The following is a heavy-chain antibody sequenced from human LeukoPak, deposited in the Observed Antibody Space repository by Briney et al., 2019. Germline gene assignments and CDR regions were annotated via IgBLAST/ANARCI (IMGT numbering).Heavy chain of an antibody. CDR1: GLTFSSYW. CDR2: IKQDGSEK. V-gene: IGHV3-7*03. Sequence: GGSLRLSCAASGLTFSSYWMSWVRQAPGKGLEWVANIKQDGSEKYYVDSVKGRFTISRDNAKNSLYLQMTSLRAEDTAVYCCARRVGYWGQGTLVTASS. J-gene: IGHJ4*02. CDR3: ARRVGY.